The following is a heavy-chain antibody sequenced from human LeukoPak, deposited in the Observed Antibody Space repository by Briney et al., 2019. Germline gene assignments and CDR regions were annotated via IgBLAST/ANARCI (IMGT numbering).Heavy chain of an antibody. J-gene: IGHJ4*02. CDR2: IIPIFGTA. Sequence: ASVKVSCKASGGTFSSYAISWVRQAPGQGLEWMGGIIPIFGTANYAQKFQGRVTITADESTSTAYMELSSLRSEDTAVYYCARGDSGYDVFDYWGQGTLVIVSS. CDR1: GGTFSSYA. CDR3: ARGDSGYDVFDY. V-gene: IGHV1-69*13. D-gene: IGHD5-12*01.